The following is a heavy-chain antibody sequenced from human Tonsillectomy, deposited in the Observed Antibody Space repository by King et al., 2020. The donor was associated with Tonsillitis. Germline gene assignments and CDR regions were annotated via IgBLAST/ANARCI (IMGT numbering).Heavy chain of an antibody. CDR3: AKDRALLGFVELLNPFDY. Sequence: VQLVESGGGVVQPGGSLRLSCAASGFTFSSYGMHWVRQAPGKGLEWVAFIRYDGSNKYYADSVKGRFTISRDNSKNTLYLQMNSLRAEDTAVYYFAKDRALLGFVELLNPFDYWGQGTLVTVSS. CDR1: GFTFSSYG. CDR2: IRYDGSNK. V-gene: IGHV3-30*02. D-gene: IGHD3-10*01. J-gene: IGHJ4*02.